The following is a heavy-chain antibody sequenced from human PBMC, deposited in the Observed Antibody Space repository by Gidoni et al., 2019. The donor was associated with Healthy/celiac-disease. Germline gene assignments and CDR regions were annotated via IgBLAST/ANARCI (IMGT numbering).Heavy chain of an antibody. J-gene: IGHJ5*02. CDR1: GGTFSSYA. CDR3: ARDRGCSGGSCYSGWFDP. Sequence: QVQLVQSGAEVKKPGSSVKVSCKASGGTFSSYAIRWVRQAPGQGLEWMGGIIPSFGTANYAQKFQGRVTITADESTSTAYMELSSLRSEDTAVYYCARDRGCSGGSCYSGWFDPWGQGTLVTVSS. CDR2: IIPSFGTA. D-gene: IGHD2-15*01. V-gene: IGHV1-69*01.